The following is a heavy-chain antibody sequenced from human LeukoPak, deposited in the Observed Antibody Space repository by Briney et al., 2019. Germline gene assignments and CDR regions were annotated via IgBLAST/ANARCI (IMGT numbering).Heavy chain of an antibody. CDR2: INHSGST. J-gene: IGHJ5*02. V-gene: IGHV4-34*01. CDR1: GGSFSGYY. Sequence: PSETLSLTCAVYGGSFSGYYWSWIRQPPGKGLEWIGEINHSGSTNYNPSLKSRVTISVDTSKNQFSLKLSSVTAADTAVYYCARGLGVVVPAAKGNRFDPWGQGTLVTVSS. CDR3: ARGLGVVVPAAKGNRFDP. D-gene: IGHD2-2*01.